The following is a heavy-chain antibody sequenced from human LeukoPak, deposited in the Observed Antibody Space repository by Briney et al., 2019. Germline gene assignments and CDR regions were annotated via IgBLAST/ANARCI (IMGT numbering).Heavy chain of an antibody. J-gene: IGHJ4*02. D-gene: IGHD3-10*01. Sequence: GGSLRLSCAASGFTFSSYAMSWVRQAPGKGLEWVSALTASGGSTYYADSVKGRFTISRDNSKNMLYLQVNSLRAEDTAVYYCAKEIWGVPLTLVYWGQGILVTVSS. V-gene: IGHV3-23*01. CDR1: GFTFSSYA. CDR2: LTASGGST. CDR3: AKEIWGVPLTLVY.